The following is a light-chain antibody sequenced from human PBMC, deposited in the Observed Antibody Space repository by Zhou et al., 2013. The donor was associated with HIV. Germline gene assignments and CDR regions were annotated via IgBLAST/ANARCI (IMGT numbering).Light chain of an antibody. V-gene: IGKV1-27*01. CDR3: QKYNSAPRT. CDR2: AAS. CDR1: QSVSSW. Sequence: DIQMTQSPSSLSASVGDRVTITCRASQSVSSWLAWYQQKPGSAPKLLIYAASTLKSGLPSVFIGSGSGTEFSLTITNLQPEDVATYYCQKYNSAPRTFGPGTRVEI. J-gene: IGKJ1*01.